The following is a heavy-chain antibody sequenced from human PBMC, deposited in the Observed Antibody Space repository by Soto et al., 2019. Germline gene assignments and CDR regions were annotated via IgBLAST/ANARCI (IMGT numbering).Heavy chain of an antibody. CDR2: ISGSGGST. D-gene: IGHD3-9*01. CDR1: GFTFSSYA. J-gene: IGHJ6*02. V-gene: IGHV3-23*01. CDR3: AKDRTPPLLTGSHHYYYGMDV. Sequence: GGSLRLSCAASGFTFSSYAMSWVRQAPGKGLEWVSAISGSGGSTYYADSVKGRFTISRDSSKNTLYLQMNSLRAEDTAVYYCAKDRTPPLLTGSHHYYYGMDVWGQGTTVTVSS.